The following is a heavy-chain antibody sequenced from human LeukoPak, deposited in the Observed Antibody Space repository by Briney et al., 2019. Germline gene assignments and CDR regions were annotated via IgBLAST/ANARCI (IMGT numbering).Heavy chain of an antibody. CDR2: INSDGSST. CDR1: GFTFSSFW. Sequence: PGGSLRLSCAASGFTFSSFWMHWVRQAPGKGLVWVSRINSDGSSTSYADSVKGRFTISRDNAKNTLYLQMNSLRAEDTAVYYCARDLTGYSSSWRFGGPDVWGQGTTVTVSS. J-gene: IGHJ6*02. D-gene: IGHD6-13*01. V-gene: IGHV3-74*01. CDR3: ARDLTGYSSSWRFGGPDV.